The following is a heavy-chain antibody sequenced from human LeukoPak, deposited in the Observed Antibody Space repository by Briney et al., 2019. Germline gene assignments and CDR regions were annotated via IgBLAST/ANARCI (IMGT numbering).Heavy chain of an antibody. D-gene: IGHD1-7*01. CDR1: GGSISSYY. CDR2: IYYSGST. V-gene: IGHV4-39*07. Sequence: SETLSLTCTVSGGSISSYYWGWIRQPPGKGLEWIGSIYYSGSTYYNPSLKSRVTISVDTSKNQFSLKLSSVTAADTAVYYCAREGRELRGLGNWFDPWGQGTLVTVSS. J-gene: IGHJ5*02. CDR3: AREGRELRGLGNWFDP.